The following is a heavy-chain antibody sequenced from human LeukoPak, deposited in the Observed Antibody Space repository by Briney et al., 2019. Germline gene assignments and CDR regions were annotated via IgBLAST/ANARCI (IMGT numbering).Heavy chain of an antibody. CDR3: ARVHPPTPPDIVEGET. CDR1: GYTFTGYY. J-gene: IGHJ5*02. Sequence: ASVKVSCKASGYTFTGYYMHWVRQAPGQGLEWMGRINPNSGGTNYAQKFQGRVTMTRDTSISTAYMELSRLRSDDTAVYYCARVHPPTPPDIVEGETWGQGTLVTVSS. V-gene: IGHV1-2*06. D-gene: IGHD2-15*01. CDR2: INPNSGGT.